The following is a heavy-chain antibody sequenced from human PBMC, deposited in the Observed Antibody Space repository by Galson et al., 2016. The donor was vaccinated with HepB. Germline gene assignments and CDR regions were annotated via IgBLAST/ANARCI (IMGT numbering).Heavy chain of an antibody. V-gene: IGHV3-30*18. D-gene: IGHD5-24*01. CDR1: GFTFSSYV. CDR3: AKNGKNYRVGWFDP. Sequence: SLRLSCAASGFTFSSYVMHWVRQAPGKGLEWVAVISYDGSNKYYADSVKGRFTISRDNSKNTLYLQMNSLRAEDTAVYYCAKNGKNYRVGWFDPWGQGTLVTVSS. J-gene: IGHJ5*02. CDR2: ISYDGSNK.